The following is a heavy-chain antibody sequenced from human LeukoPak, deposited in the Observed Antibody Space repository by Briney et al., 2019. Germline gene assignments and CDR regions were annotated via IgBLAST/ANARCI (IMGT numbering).Heavy chain of an antibody. CDR1: GFTFSSYA. CDR3: ARLYSSSSGKAFDI. CDR2: ISYDGSNK. Sequence: GGSLRLSCAASGFTFSSYAMHWVRQAPGKGLEWVGVISYDGSNKYYADSVKGRFTISRDNSKNTLYLQMNSLRAEDTAVYYCARLYSSSSGKAFDIWGQGTMVTVSS. V-gene: IGHV3-30-3*01. J-gene: IGHJ3*02. D-gene: IGHD6-6*01.